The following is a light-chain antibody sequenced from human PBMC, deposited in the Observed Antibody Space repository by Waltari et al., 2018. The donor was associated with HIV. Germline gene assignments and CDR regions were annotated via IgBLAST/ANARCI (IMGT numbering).Light chain of an antibody. CDR2: RDA. CDR1: NLGTKT. V-gene: IGLV3-9*01. J-gene: IGLJ1*01. Sequence: SYEVTQPLSVSVALGQTATITCGGTNLGTKTEHWYRQKPGPAPVLVINRDANRPSGVPERVSGSNSGNTATLTISRAQAGDEADYYCHVWDSNTEIFGTGTKVTVL. CDR3: HVWDSNTEI.